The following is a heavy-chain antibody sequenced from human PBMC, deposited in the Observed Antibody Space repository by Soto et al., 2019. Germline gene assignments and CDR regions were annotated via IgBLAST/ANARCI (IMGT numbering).Heavy chain of an antibody. Sequence: EVQLVESGGGLVQPGRSLRLSCAASGFTFDDYAMHWVRQAPGKGLEWVSGISWNSGSIGYADSVKGRFTISRDNAKNSLYLQMNSLRAEDTALYDCAKGGQLLTEGGGYWGQGTRVTVSS. CDR1: GFTFDDYA. D-gene: IGHD2-2*01. V-gene: IGHV3-9*01. CDR2: ISWNSGSI. CDR3: AKGGQLLTEGGGY. J-gene: IGHJ4*02.